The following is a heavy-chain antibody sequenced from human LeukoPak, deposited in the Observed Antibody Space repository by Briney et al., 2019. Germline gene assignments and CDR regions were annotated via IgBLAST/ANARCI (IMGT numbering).Heavy chain of an antibody. CDR2: INPSFNPGVDVT. Sequence: ASVKVSCKASGYTFSSYHIHWVRQAPGQGLEWMGRINPSFNPGVDVTSYAQKFQGRVTMTRDTSTSTVYMELSSLRSEDTAVYYCARGAGAVAGTPGRYWGQGTLVTVSS. J-gene: IGHJ4*02. V-gene: IGHV1-46*01. CDR1: GYTFSSYH. D-gene: IGHD6-19*01. CDR3: ARGAGAVAGTPGRY.